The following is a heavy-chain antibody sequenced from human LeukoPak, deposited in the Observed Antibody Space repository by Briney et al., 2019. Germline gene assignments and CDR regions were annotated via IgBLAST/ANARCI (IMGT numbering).Heavy chain of an antibody. V-gene: IGHV1-18*01. CDR2: ISAYNGNT. D-gene: IGHD1-1*01. CDR1: GGTFSSYA. J-gene: IGHJ5*02. Sequence: ASVKVSCKASGGTFSSYAISWVRQAPGQGPEWMGWISAYNGNTNYAQNLQGRVTLTTDTSTSTAYMELRSLRSDDTAVYYCARSVRYSDVWFDPWGQGTLVTVSS. CDR3: ARSVRYSDVWFDP.